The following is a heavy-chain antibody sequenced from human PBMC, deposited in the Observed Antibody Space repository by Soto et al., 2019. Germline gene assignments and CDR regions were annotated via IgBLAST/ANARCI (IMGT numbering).Heavy chain of an antibody. CDR1: GFTFSAYE. CDR2: ISGSGSTI. D-gene: IGHD6-25*01. J-gene: IGHJ5*02. CDR3: ARERLSRGAENWFDP. V-gene: IGHV3-48*03. Sequence: GGSLRLSCAASGFTFSAYEAKWGRQAPGKGLEWVSYISGSGSTIFYADSLKGRFTISRDNDKNSLFLQMNSLRVEDTAVYYCARERLSRGAENWFDPCGQGTLVTVSS.